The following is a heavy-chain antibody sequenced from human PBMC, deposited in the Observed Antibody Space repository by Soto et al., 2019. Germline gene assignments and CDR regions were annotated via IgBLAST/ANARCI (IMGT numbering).Heavy chain of an antibody. J-gene: IGHJ6*02. CDR3: ARDKDRLQLGGNYYYILDV. CDR1: GGTFSTSA. Sequence: QVQLVQSGAEVKKPGSSVKVSCKTSGGTFSTSAISWVRQAPGQGLEWVGGIMPVFPTPDYAQNFQGRATITAYDSTTTAYLELTSLRADDTAVYYCARDKDRLQLGGNYYYILDVWGQGTAITVSS. D-gene: IGHD1-1*01. CDR2: IMPVFPTP. V-gene: IGHV1-69*12.